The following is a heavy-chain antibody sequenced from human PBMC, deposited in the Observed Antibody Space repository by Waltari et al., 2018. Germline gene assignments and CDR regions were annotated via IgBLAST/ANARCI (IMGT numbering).Heavy chain of an antibody. J-gene: IGHJ6*02. D-gene: IGHD5-12*01. V-gene: IGHV3-23*01. CDR2: ISANGGST. CDR1: GFTFSAYA. CDR3: SKEVASLYYYGMDV. Sequence: EVQLMESGGGLVQPGGSLRLSCTASGFTFSAYAMSWVRQAPGKGTEWVAAISANGGSTYFADSVKGRVTISRDNSKNTLFLQMNSLRAEDTAIYYCSKEVASLYYYGMDVWGLGTTVTVSS.